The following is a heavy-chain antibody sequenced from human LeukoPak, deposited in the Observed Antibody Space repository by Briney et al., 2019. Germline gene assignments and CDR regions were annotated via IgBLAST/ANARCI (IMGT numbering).Heavy chain of an antibody. CDR3: ATANYGLDV. Sequence: GGSLRLSCAASGFAFSRYWMHWVRQAPGKGLLWVSRINSDGSNTLYADSVKGRFTVSRDNAKNTLYLQMDSLRAYDTAVYYCATANYGLDVWGQGTTVTVSS. V-gene: IGHV3-74*01. J-gene: IGHJ6*02. CDR2: INSDGSNT. CDR1: GFAFSRYW.